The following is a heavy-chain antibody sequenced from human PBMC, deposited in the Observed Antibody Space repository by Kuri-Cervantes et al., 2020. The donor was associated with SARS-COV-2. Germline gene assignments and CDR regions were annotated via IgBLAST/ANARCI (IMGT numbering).Heavy chain of an antibody. Sequence: ESLKISCTVSGDSISSYFWSWVRQPAGKGLEWIGHIYTSGSTNYNPSLKSRVTMSVDTSKNHFSLRLSSVTAADTAVYYCARGHGAAAFGLRYWFDPWGQGTLVTVSS. J-gene: IGHJ5*02. V-gene: IGHV4-4*07. CDR3: ARGHGAAAFGLRYWFDP. D-gene: IGHD6-13*01. CDR1: GDSISSYF. CDR2: IYTSGST.